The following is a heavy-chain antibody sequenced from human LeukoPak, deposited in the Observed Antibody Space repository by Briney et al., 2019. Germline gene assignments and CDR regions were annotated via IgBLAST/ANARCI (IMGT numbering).Heavy chain of an antibody. CDR2: IYYSGST. Sequence: SETLSLTCTVSGGSISSYYWSWIRQPPGKGLEWIGYIYYSGSTNYNPPLKSRVTISVDTSKNQFSLKLSSVTAADTAVYYCARDPKDAFDIWGQGTMVTVSS. CDR1: GGSISSYY. V-gene: IGHV4-59*01. CDR3: ARDPKDAFDI. J-gene: IGHJ3*02.